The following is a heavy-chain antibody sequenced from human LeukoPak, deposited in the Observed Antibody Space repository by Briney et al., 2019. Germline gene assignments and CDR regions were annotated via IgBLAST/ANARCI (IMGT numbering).Heavy chain of an antibody. J-gene: IGHJ4*02. V-gene: IGHV4-61*02. CDR2: IYTSGST. Sequence: SQTLSLTCTVSGGSLSSGSYYWSWIRQPAGKGLEWIGRIYTSGSTNYNPSLKSRVTISVDTSKNQFSLKLSSVSAADTAVYYCARDVRYCSGGSCATFDYWGQGSLVTVSS. CDR3: ARDVRYCSGGSCATFDY. D-gene: IGHD2-15*01. CDR1: GGSLSSGSYY.